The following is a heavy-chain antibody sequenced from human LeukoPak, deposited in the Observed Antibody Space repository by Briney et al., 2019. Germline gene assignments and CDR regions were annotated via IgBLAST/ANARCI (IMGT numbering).Heavy chain of an antibody. Sequence: GGSLRLSCAASGFTFSSYSMNWVRQAPGKGLEWVSSISSSSSYIYYADSVKGRFTISRDNAKNSLYLQMNSLRAEDTAVYYCARDMTVLPWFGDGNNDAFDIWGQGTMVTVSS. V-gene: IGHV3-21*01. CDR2: ISSSSSYI. D-gene: IGHD3-10*01. CDR3: ARDMTVLPWFGDGNNDAFDI. J-gene: IGHJ3*02. CDR1: GFTFSSYS.